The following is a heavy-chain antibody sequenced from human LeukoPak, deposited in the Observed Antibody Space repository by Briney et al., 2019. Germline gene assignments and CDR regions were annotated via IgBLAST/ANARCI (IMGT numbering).Heavy chain of an antibody. CDR1: GYTFTGYY. CDR2: INPNSGGT. J-gene: IGHJ4*02. CDR3: AGGFDSRGYYSGHFDY. V-gene: IGHV1-2*02. Sequence: ASVKVSCKASGYTFTGYYMHWVRQAPGQGLEWMGWINPNSGGTNYAQKFQGRVSMTRDTSISTAYMELSRLRSDDTAVYYCAGGFDSRGYYSGHFDYRGQGTLVTVSS. D-gene: IGHD3-22*01.